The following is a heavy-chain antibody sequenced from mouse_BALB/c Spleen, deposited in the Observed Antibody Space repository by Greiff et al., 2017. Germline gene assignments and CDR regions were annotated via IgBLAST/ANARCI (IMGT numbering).Heavy chain of an antibody. CDR1: GFSLTSYG. Sequence: QVQLQQSGPGLVAPSQSLSITCTVSGFSLTSYGVHWVRQPPGKGLEWLGVIWAGGSTNYNSALMSRLSISKDNSKSQVFLKMNSLQTDDTAMYYCARDRRYDGGDFDYWGQGTTLTVSS. V-gene: IGHV2-9*02. CDR3: ARDRRYDGGDFDY. CDR2: IWAGGST. J-gene: IGHJ2*01. D-gene: IGHD2-14*01.